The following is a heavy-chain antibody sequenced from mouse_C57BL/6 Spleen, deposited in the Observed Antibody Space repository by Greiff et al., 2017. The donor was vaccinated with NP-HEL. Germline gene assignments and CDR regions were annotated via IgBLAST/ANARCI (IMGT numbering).Heavy chain of an antibody. CDR3: ARDRETFDY. CDR1: GFTFSSYA. V-gene: IGHV5-4*01. D-gene: IGHD3-1*01. CDR2: ISDGGSYT. Sequence: EVMLVESGGGLVKPGGSLKLSCAASGFTFSSYAMSWVRQTPEKRLEWVATISDGGSYTYYPDNVKGRFTISRDNAKNNLYLQMSHLKSEDTAMYYCARDRETFDYWGKGTTLTVSS. J-gene: IGHJ2*01.